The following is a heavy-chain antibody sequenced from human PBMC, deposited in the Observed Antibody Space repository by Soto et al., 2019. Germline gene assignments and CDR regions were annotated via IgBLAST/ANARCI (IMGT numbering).Heavy chain of an antibody. CDR2: IYYSGST. V-gene: IGHV4-39*01. Sequence: PSETLSLTCTVSGCPISSSSYYWGWIRQPPGKGLEWIGSIYYSGSTYYNPSLKSRVTISVDTSKNQFSLKLSSVTAADTAVYYCAGQTPLWELLLFYWGQGTLVTVSS. D-gene: IGHD1-26*01. J-gene: IGHJ4*02. CDR1: GCPISSSSYY. CDR3: AGQTPLWELLLFY.